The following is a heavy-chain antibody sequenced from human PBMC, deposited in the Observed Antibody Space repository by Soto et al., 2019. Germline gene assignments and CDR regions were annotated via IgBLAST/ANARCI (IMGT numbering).Heavy chain of an antibody. CDR3: ASILRLLEWAQADGMDG. CDR1: GYTFTSYD. CDR2: MNPNSGNT. V-gene: IGHV1-8*01. J-gene: IGHJ6*02. Sequence: ASVKVSCKASGYTFTSYDINWVRQATGQGLEWMGWMNPNSGNTGYAQKIQGRVTMTRNTSISTAYMELSSLRSEDTAVYYCASILRLLEWAQADGMDGWSQGTTVTVSS. D-gene: IGHD3-3*01.